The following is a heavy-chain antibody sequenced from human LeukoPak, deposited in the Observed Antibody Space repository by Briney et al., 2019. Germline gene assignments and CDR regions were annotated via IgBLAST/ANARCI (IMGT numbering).Heavy chain of an antibody. D-gene: IGHD1-26*01. Sequence: TSETPSLTCTVSGGSISSYYWSWIRQPPGKGLEWIGYIYYSGSTNYNPSLKSRVTISVDTSKNQFSLKLSSVTAADTAVYYCARSIVGATVLFDPWGQGTLVTVSS. J-gene: IGHJ5*02. CDR2: IYYSGST. CDR1: GGSISSYY. V-gene: IGHV4-59*01. CDR3: ARSIVGATVLFDP.